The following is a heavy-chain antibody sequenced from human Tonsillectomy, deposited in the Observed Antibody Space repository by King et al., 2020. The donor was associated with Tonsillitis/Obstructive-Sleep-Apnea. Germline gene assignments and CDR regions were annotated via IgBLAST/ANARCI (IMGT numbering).Heavy chain of an antibody. CDR3: ARTTLTIYYFDY. J-gene: IGHJ4*02. V-gene: IGHV4-39*07. CDR1: GGSISNTNYF. D-gene: IGHD4-17*01. Sequence: QLVESGPGLVKPLETLSLTCAVSGGSISNTNYFWGWIRQPPGKGLEWIGGIYYSGSTDYNPSLKSRVTMSVDTSKNQFSLRLRSVTAADTAVYYCARTTLTIYYFDYWGQGTLVTVSS. CDR2: IYYSGST.